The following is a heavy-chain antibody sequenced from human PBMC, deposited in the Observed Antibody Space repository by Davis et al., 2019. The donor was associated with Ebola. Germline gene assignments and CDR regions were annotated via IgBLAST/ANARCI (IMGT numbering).Heavy chain of an antibody. Sequence: PGGSLRLSCKGSGYSFTSYWIGWVRQMPGKGLEWMGIIYPGDSDTRYSPSFQGQVTISADKSISTAYLQWSSLKASDTAMYYCARGPSDNWKHAFDIWGQGTMVTVSS. CDR3: ARGPSDNWKHAFDI. CDR1: GYSFTSYW. CDR2: IYPGDSDT. D-gene: IGHD1-1*01. J-gene: IGHJ3*02. V-gene: IGHV5-51*01.